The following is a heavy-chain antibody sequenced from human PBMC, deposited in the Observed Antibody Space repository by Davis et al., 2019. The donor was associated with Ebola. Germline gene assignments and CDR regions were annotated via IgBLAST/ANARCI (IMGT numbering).Heavy chain of an antibody. CDR3: ACTIFGTVGNFDY. D-gene: IGHD3-3*01. CDR2: ISSRSVYK. Sequence: GESLKISCAGSEFVFSTYTMNWVRQAPGKGLEWVSSISSRSVYKYYADSVKGRFTISRDNAKNSLYLQMNSLRDEDTAVYYCACTIFGTVGNFDYWGQGTLVTVSS. V-gene: IGHV3-21*01. CDR1: EFVFSTYT. J-gene: IGHJ4*02.